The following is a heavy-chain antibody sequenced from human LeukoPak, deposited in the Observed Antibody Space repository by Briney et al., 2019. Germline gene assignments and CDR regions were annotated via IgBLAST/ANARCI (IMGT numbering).Heavy chain of an antibody. J-gene: IGHJ4*02. CDR2: VFHTGST. Sequence: PSETLSLTCDVSGYSISSGYVWGWIRQPPGKGLEWIGNVFHTGSTYYNPSLKSRVTISVDMSKNQLSLKMRSVTAADTAVYYCARETFGAPRPDYWGQGILVIVSS. V-gene: IGHV4-38-2*01. D-gene: IGHD3-10*01. CDR1: GYSISSGYV. CDR3: ARETFGAPRPDY.